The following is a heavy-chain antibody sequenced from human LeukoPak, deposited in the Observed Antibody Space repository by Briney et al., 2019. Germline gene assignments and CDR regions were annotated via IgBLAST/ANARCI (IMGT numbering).Heavy chain of an antibody. J-gene: IGHJ4*02. CDR3: ARDLKRGYSYGRKTPNDY. V-gene: IGHV3-21*01. CDR2: ISSSSSYI. Sequence: PGGSLRLSCAASGFTFSSYSMNWVRQAPGKGLEWVSSISSSSSYIYYADSVKGQFTISRDNAKNSLYLQMNSLRAEDTAVYYCARDLKRGYSYGRKTPNDYWGQGTLVTVSS. D-gene: IGHD5-18*01. CDR1: GFTFSSYS.